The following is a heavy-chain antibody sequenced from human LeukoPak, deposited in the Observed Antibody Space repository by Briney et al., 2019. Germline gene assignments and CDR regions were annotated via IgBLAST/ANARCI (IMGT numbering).Heavy chain of an antibody. D-gene: IGHD3-16*01. Sequence: GGSLRLSCAASGFTFSSYAMSWVRQAPGKGLEWVSGISWNSGSIGYADSVKGRFTISRDNAKNSLYLQMNSLRAEDTALYYCAKGFYDYSTHFDYWGQGTLVTVSS. CDR3: AKGFYDYSTHFDY. V-gene: IGHV3-9*01. CDR2: ISWNSGSI. CDR1: GFTFSSYA. J-gene: IGHJ4*02.